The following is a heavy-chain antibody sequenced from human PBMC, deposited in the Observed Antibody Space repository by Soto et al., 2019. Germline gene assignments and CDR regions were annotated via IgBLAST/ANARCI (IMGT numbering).Heavy chain of an antibody. V-gene: IGHV3-30*18. Sequence: PGGSLRLSCAASGFTFSSYCIHWVRQAPCKGLEWVAVISYDGINKYYADSVKGRFTISRDNSKNTLYLQMNSLRAEDTAVYYCAKVATYGDAFDIWGQGTMVTVSS. CDR1: GFTFSSYC. CDR3: AKVATYGDAFDI. J-gene: IGHJ3*02. D-gene: IGHD2-8*01. CDR2: ISYDGINK.